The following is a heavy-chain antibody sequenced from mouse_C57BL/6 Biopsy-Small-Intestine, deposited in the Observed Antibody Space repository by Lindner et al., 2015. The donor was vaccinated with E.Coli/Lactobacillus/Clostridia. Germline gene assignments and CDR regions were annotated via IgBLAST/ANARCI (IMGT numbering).Heavy chain of an antibody. CDR3: TRGDSMDH. V-gene: IGHV1-7*01. CDR1: GYTFISYW. J-gene: IGHJ4*01. Sequence: VQLQESGAELAKPGASVKLSCKASGYTFISYWMHWVKQRPGQGLEWIGYINPSSGYTEYNQKFRGRATLTADKSSTTAYMQLGSLTYEDSAVYYCTRGDSMDHWGQGTSVTVSS. CDR2: INPSSGYT.